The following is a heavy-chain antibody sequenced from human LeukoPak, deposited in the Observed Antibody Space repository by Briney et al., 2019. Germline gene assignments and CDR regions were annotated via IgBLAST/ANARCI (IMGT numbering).Heavy chain of an antibody. V-gene: IGHV3-74*01. J-gene: IGHJ4*02. CDR2: INSDGSST. CDR1: GFTFSSYG. D-gene: IGHD6-19*01. CDR3: AKEESGWYSLDY. Sequence: GSLRLSCAASGFTFSSYGMHWVRRAPGKGLVWVSRINSDGSSTSYADSVKGRFTISRDNAKNTLYLQMNSLRAEDTAVYYCAKEESGWYSLDYWGQGTLVTVSS.